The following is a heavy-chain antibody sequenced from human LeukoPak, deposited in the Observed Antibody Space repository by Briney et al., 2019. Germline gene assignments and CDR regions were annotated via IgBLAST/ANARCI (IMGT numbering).Heavy chain of an antibody. V-gene: IGHV3-48*02. D-gene: IGHD6-19*01. J-gene: IGHJ4*02. CDR1: GFTFSTYS. Sequence: GGSLRLSRAASGFTFSTYSLNWVRQAPGKGLEWVSYISSSSSTIYYADSVKGRFTISRDNAKNSLYLQMYSLRDEDTAVYYCARGDWAVAGTRGSIDYWGQGTLVSVSS. CDR3: ARGDWAVAGTRGSIDY. CDR2: ISSSSSTI.